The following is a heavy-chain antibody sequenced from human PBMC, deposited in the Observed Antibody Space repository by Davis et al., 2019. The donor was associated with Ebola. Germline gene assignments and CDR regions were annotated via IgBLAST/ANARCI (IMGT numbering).Heavy chain of an antibody. CDR3: VRHGNIVVLLASPEDFQH. V-gene: IGHV4-39*01. CDR2: INHSGTT. Sequence: MPSETLSLTCTVSGDSISSGLYFWGWVRQSPGKGLEWIGNINHSGTTYYNPSLKSRVTLSADASRNQISLSLSSVTAADTAVYYCVRHGNIVVLLASPEDFQHWGQGTLVTVSS. J-gene: IGHJ1*01. CDR1: GDSISSGLYF. D-gene: IGHD2-21*01.